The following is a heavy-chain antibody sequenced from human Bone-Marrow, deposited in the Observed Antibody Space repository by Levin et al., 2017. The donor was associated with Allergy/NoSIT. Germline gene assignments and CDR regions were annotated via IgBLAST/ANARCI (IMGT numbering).Heavy chain of an antibody. CDR1: GYTFTGYY. J-gene: IGHJ3*02. CDR3: AREEPAVAGREVHHDAFDI. V-gene: IGHV1-2*06. D-gene: IGHD6-19*01. CDR2: INPNSGGT. Sequence: ASVKVSCKASGYTFTGYYMHWVRQAPGQGLEWMGRINPNSGGTNYAQKFQGRVTMTRDTSISTAYMELSRLRSDDTAVYYCAREEPAVAGREVHHDAFDIWGQGTMVTVSS.